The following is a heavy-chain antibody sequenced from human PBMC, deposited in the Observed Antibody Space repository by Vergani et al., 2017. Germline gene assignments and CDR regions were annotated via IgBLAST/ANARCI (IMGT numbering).Heavy chain of an antibody. CDR3: AXALRDYYDSSGYSAFDI. CDR2: INPSGSST. J-gene: IGHJ3*02. Sequence: QVQLVQSGAEVKKPGASVKVSCKASGYTFTSYYMQWVRQAPGQGLEWMGIINPSGSSTSYAQKFQGRVTMTRDTSTSTVYMELSSLWSEDTAVYYCAXALRDYYDSSGYSAFDIWGQGTMVTVSS. D-gene: IGHD3-22*01. CDR1: GYTFTSYY. V-gene: IGHV1-46*01.